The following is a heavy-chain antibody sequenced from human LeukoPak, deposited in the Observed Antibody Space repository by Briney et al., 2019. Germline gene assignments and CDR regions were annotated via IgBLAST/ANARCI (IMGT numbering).Heavy chain of an antibody. D-gene: IGHD3-22*01. Sequence: ASVKVSCKASGYTFTGYYMHWVRQAPGQGLEWMGWINPNSGGTNYAQKFQGRVTMTRDTSISTAYMELSSLRSEDTAVYYCARDPVYYYDSSSSGHVPQPNWLDPWGQGTLVTVSS. J-gene: IGHJ5*02. V-gene: IGHV1-2*02. CDR3: ARDPVYYYDSSSSGHVPQPNWLDP. CDR1: GYTFTGYY. CDR2: INPNSGGT.